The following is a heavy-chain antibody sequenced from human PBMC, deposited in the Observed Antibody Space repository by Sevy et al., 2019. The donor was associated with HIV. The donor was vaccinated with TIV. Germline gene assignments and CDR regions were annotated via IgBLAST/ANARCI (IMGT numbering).Heavy chain of an antibody. CDR3: ASPRFFIAVAGSFDY. CDR2: ISYDGSNK. D-gene: IGHD6-19*01. V-gene: IGHV3-30-3*01. Sequence: GGSLRLSCAASGFTFSSYAMHWVRQAPGTGLEWVAVISYDGSNKYYADSVKGRFTISRDNSKNTLYRQMNSLGAEDTAVYYCASPRFFIAVAGSFDYWGQGTLVTISS. J-gene: IGHJ4*02. CDR1: GFTFSSYA.